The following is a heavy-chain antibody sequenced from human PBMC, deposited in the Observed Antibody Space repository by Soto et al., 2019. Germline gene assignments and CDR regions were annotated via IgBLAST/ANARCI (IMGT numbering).Heavy chain of an antibody. D-gene: IGHD5-18*01. V-gene: IGHV4-30-4*01. J-gene: IGHJ3*02. CDR2: IYYSGST. CDR3: ARAPPLKYTYGLRGAFDI. CDR1: GGSISSGDYY. Sequence: QVQLQESGPGLVKPSQTLSLTCTVSGGSISSGDYYWSWIRQPPGKGLEWIGYIYYSGSTYYNPSLKSRVTISVDTSKNQFSLKLSSVTAADTAVYYCARAPPLKYTYGLRGAFDIRGQGTMVTVSS.